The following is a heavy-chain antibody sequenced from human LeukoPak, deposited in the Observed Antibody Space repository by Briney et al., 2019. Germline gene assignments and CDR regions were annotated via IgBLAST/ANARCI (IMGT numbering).Heavy chain of an antibody. CDR1: GYSISSGYY. D-gene: IGHD3-10*01. Sequence: SETLSLTCTVSGYSISSGYYWGWIRQPPGKGLEWIGSIYHSGSTYYNPSLKSRVTISVDTSKNQFSLKLSSVTAADTAVYYCVGITMVRGVIIPPDYWGQGTLVTVSS. CDR2: IYHSGST. V-gene: IGHV4-38-2*02. CDR3: VGITMVRGVIIPPDY. J-gene: IGHJ4*02.